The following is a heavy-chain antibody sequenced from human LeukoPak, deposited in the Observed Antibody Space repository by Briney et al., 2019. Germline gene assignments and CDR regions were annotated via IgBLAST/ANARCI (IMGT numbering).Heavy chain of an antibody. Sequence: SETLSLTCTVSGGSISSSSYYWGWIRQPPGKGLEWIGSIYYSGSTNYNPSLKSRVTISVDTSKNQFSLRLSSVTAADTALYYFARSGYFFDYWGQGTLVTVSS. J-gene: IGHJ4*02. CDR2: IYYSGST. V-gene: IGHV4-39*01. D-gene: IGHD1-14*01. CDR3: ARSGYFFDY. CDR1: GGSISSSSYY.